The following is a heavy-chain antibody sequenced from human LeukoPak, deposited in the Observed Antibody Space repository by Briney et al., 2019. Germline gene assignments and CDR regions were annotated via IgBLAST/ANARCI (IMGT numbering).Heavy chain of an antibody. CDR3: ARGGRGSCFGG. CDR1: GGSFSGYY. CDR2: INHSGST. D-gene: IGHD2-15*01. J-gene: IGHJ4*02. V-gene: IGHV4-34*01. Sequence: PSETLSLTCAVYGGSFSGYYWSWIRQPPGKGLEWIGEINHSGSTNYNPSLKSRVTISVDTSKNQFSLKLSSVTAADTAVYYCARGGRGSCFGGWGQGTLVTVSS.